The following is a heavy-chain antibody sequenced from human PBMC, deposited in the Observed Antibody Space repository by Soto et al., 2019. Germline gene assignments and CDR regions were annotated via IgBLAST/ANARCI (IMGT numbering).Heavy chain of an antibody. Sequence: ASVKVSCKASGYTFTSYGISWVQQAPGQGLEWMGWISAYNGNTNYAQKLQGRVTMTTDTSTSTAYMELRSLRSDDTAVYYCARSGGDIVVVVAAPGGAFDIWGQGTMVTVSS. CDR2: ISAYNGNT. CDR1: GYTFTSYG. J-gene: IGHJ3*02. D-gene: IGHD2-15*01. CDR3: ARSGGDIVVVVAAPGGAFDI. V-gene: IGHV1-18*01.